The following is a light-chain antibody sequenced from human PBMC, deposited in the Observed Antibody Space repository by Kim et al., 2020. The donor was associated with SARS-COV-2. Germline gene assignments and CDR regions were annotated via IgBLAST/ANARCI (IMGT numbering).Light chain of an antibody. Sequence: NFMLTQPHSVSQSPGETVIISCTRSSGTITTRNVQWYQQRPGSAPTTVIYEDDRRPSGVPDRFSGSIDYSSNSASLTISGLKTEDEADYYGQSSDPRSHWVFGGGTQVTVL. J-gene: IGLJ3*02. V-gene: IGLV6-57*04. CDR2: EDD. CDR3: QSSDPRSHWV. CDR1: SGTITTRN.